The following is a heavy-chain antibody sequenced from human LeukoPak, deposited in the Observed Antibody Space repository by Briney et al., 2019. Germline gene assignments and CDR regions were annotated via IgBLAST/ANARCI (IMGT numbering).Heavy chain of an antibody. V-gene: IGHV4-39*07. Sequence: PSETLSLTCTVSGGSINSGSYFWGWIRQPPGKGLEWIGSIYYSGSTHYNPSLKSRVTISSDTSRNQFSLKLSSVTAADTAVYYCARTTTVDPYNWFDPWSQGTLVTVSS. CDR3: ARTTTVDPYNWFDP. CDR1: GGSINSGSYF. D-gene: IGHD4-23*01. J-gene: IGHJ5*02. CDR2: IYYSGST.